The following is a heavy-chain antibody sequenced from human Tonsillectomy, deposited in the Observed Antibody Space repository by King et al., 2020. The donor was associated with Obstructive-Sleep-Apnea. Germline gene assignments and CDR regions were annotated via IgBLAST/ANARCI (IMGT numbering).Heavy chain of an antibody. CDR1: GFTFSSDG. V-gene: IGHV3-33*01. D-gene: IGHD5-24*01. CDR2: IWYDGSNK. Sequence: VQLVESGGGVVQPGRSLRLSCAASGFTFSSDGMHWVRPAPGKGLEWVAGIWYDGSNKYYGDSVKGRFTISRDNSKNTLYLQMNSLRAEDTAVYYCARGDGYNHDAFDIWGQGTMVTVSS. CDR3: ARGDGYNHDAFDI. J-gene: IGHJ3*02.